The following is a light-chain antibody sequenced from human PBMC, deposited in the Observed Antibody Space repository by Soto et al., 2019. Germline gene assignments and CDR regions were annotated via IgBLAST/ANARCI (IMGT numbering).Light chain of an antibody. J-gene: IGKJ3*01. CDR2: DAS. V-gene: IGKV1-39*01. CDR3: QQSYPTPRT. Sequence: DIQMTQSPSSLSASVGDRVTITCRASQSVSTYLNWYQEKPGKAPKFLIYDASNLQSGVPSRFSGSGSGTDFTLTISSLQPEDFATYYCQQSYPTPRTFGPGTKVDIK. CDR1: QSVSTY.